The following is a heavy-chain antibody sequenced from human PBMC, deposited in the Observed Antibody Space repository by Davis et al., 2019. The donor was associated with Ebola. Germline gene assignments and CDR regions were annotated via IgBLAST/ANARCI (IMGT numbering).Heavy chain of an antibody. J-gene: IGHJ4*02. D-gene: IGHD3-3*01. CDR2: ISWNSGSI. V-gene: IGHV3-9*01. Sequence: SLKISCAASGFTFDDYAMHWVRQAPGKGLEWVSGISWNSGSIGYADSVKGRFSISRDNAKNSLYLQMNSLRAEVTALYYCAKDAGITIFGVVIINWGQGTLVTVSS. CDR3: AKDAGITIFGVVIIN. CDR1: GFTFDDYA.